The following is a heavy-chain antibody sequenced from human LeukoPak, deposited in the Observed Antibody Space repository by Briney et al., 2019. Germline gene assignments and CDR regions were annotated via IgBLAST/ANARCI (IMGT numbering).Heavy chain of an antibody. CDR2: ISAYNGNT. V-gene: IGHV1-18*01. J-gene: IGHJ6*03. D-gene: IGHD4-17*01. Sequence: GASVKVSCKASGYTFTSYGISWVRQAPGQGLEWMGWISAYNGNTNYAQTLQGRVTMTTDTSTSTAYMELRSLRSDDTAVYYCATSTVTTGEYYMDVWGKGTTVTVSS. CDR1: GYTFTSYG. CDR3: ATSTVTTGEYYMDV.